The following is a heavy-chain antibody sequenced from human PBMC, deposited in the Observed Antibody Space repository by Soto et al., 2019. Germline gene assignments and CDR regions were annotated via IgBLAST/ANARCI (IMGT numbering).Heavy chain of an antibody. V-gene: IGHV3-48*02. CDR3: ARDMVVTATPSWFDP. CDR2: ISSSSSAI. Sequence: EVQLVESGGGLVQPGGSLRLSCAASGFTFSSYGMNWVRQAPGKGLEWVSYISSSSSAIYYADSVKGRFTISRDNAKNSLYLQMNSLRDEDTAVYYCARDMVVTATPSWFDPWGQGTLVTVSS. CDR1: GFTFSSYG. D-gene: IGHD2-21*02. J-gene: IGHJ5*02.